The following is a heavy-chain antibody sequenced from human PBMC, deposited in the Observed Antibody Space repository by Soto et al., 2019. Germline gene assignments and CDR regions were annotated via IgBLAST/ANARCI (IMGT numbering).Heavy chain of an antibody. D-gene: IGHD6-13*01. CDR1: GFTFTSSA. CDR3: AADALQRKGEQQLVPFDY. V-gene: IGHV1-58*01. CDR2: IVVGSGNT. J-gene: IGHJ4*02. Sequence: ASVKVSCKASGFTFTSSAVQWVRQARGQRLEWIGWIVVGSGNTNYAQKFQERVTITRDMSTSTAYMELSSLGSEDTDVYYCAADALQRKGEQQLVPFDYWGQGTLVTVSS.